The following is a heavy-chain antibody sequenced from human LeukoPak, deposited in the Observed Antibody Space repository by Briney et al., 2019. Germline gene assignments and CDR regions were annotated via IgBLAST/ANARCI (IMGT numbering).Heavy chain of an antibody. Sequence: PGRSLRLSCVASGFTFSTYWMHWVRQVPGKWLVWVSRINGDGSTTAYAESVKGRFTISRDKAKNTPYLQMNSLRVEDTAVYYCARESTAGVPEDHWGQGTLVTVSS. CDR2: INGDGSTT. D-gene: IGHD6-13*01. CDR1: GFTFSTYW. J-gene: IGHJ4*02. CDR3: ARESTAGVPEDH. V-gene: IGHV3-74*01.